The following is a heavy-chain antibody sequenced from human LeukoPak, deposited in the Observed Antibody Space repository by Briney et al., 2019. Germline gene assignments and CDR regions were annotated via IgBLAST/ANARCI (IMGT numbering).Heavy chain of an antibody. CDR3: AREGGLYSSSSSWGLFDY. D-gene: IGHD6-6*01. V-gene: IGHV7-4-1*02. J-gene: IGHJ4*02. Sequence: ASVKVSCKASGYTFTGYYMHWVRQAPGQGLEWMGWINTNTGNPTYAQGLTGRFVFSLDTSVSTAYLQISSLKAEDTAVYYCAREGGLYSSSSSWGLFDYWGQGTLVTVSS. CDR2: INTNTGNP. CDR1: GYTFTGYY.